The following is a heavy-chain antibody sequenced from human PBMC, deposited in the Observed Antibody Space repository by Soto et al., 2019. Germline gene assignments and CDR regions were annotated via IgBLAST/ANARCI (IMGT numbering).Heavy chain of an antibody. J-gene: IGHJ6*02. CDR1: GYSFTGYW. V-gene: IGHV5-51*01. CDR2: IYPGDSDT. D-gene: IGHD3-10*01. CDR3: ARHRVTMIRGVYYYYGLDV. Sequence: GESLKSSCKSSGYSFTGYWIGWVRQMPGKGLDWMGIIYPGDSDTRYSPSFQGQVTISADKSISTAYLQWSSLKASDTAMYYCARHRVTMIRGVYYYYGLDVWGQGTTVTVSS.